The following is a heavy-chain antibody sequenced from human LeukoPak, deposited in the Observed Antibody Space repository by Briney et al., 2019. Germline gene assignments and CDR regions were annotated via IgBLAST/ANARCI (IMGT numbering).Heavy chain of an antibody. CDR2: IYPGDSDT. J-gene: IGHJ4*02. CDR1: GYSFTSYW. D-gene: IGHD3-16*02. Sequence: GESLKISCKGSGYSFTSYWIGWVRQMPGKGLEWMGIIYPGDSDTRYRPSFQGQVTISADKSISTAYLQWSSLKASDTAMYYCARQQLVSSAPFDYWGQGTLVTVSS. CDR3: ARQQLVSSAPFDY. V-gene: IGHV5-51*01.